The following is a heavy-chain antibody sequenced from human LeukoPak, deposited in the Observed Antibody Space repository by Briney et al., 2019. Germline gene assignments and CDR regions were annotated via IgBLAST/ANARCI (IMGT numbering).Heavy chain of an antibody. CDR2: IYYSGST. Sequence: SETLSLTCTVSGGSFSSYYWSWIRQPPGKGLEWIGYIYYSGSTNYNPSLKSRVTISVDTSKNQFSLKLSSVTAADTAVYYCARVFRGYSYGPFDYWDQGTLVTVPS. CDR3: ARVFRGYSYGPFDY. V-gene: IGHV4-59*01. J-gene: IGHJ4*02. D-gene: IGHD5-18*01. CDR1: GGSFSSYY.